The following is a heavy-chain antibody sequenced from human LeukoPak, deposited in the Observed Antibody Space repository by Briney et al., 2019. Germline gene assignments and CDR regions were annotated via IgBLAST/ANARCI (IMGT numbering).Heavy chain of an antibody. CDR3: ASYDSSGRDAFDI. V-gene: IGHV3-66*01. CDR1: GFTVSSNY. Sequence: GGSLRLSCAASGFTVSSNYMSWVRQAPGKGLEWVSVIYSGGSTYYADSVKGRFTISRDNSKNTLYLQMNSLRVEDTAVYYCASYDSSGRDAFDIWGQGTMVTVSS. J-gene: IGHJ3*02. D-gene: IGHD3-22*01. CDR2: IYSGGST.